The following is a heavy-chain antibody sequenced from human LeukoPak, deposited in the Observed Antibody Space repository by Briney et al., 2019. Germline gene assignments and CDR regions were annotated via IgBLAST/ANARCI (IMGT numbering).Heavy chain of an antibody. CDR1: GFTVNSNY. V-gene: IGHV3-53*01. J-gene: IGHJ4*02. Sequence: GGSLRLSCAASGFTVNSNYMGWVRQAPGKGLEWVSVIYSGGTTYYADSVKGRFTISRDDSKNTLYLQMNSLRAEDTAVYYCAREPSIAAAGSFDYWGQGTLVTVSS. D-gene: IGHD6-13*01. CDR2: IYSGGTT. CDR3: AREPSIAAAGSFDY.